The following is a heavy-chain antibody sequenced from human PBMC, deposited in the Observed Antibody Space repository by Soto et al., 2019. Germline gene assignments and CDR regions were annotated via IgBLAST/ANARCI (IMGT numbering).Heavy chain of an antibody. CDR1: GGTFSSYA. CDR3: ARLYYDFWSGGGVYYYYCMAV. CDR2: IIPIFGTA. V-gene: IGHV1-69*01. J-gene: IGHJ6*02. Sequence: QVQLVQSGAEVKKPGSSVKVSCKASGGTFSSYAISWVRQAPGQGLEWMGGIIPIFGTANYAQKFQGRVTITAEESTSTADMELSSLRAEDTAGYYCARLYYDFWSGGGVYYYYCMAVWGQGTTVTVSS. D-gene: IGHD3-3*01.